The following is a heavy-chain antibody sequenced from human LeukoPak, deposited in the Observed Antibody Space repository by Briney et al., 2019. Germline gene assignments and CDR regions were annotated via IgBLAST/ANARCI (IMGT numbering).Heavy chain of an antibody. Sequence: ASVKVSCKASGYTFTGYYMHWVRQAPGQGLGWMGWINPNSGGTNYAQKFQGRVTMTRDTSISTAYMELSRLRSDDTAVYYCARDDIAVAGRGCCDYWGQGTLVTVSS. D-gene: IGHD6-19*01. CDR1: GYTFTGYY. CDR2: INPNSGGT. V-gene: IGHV1-2*02. J-gene: IGHJ4*02. CDR3: ARDDIAVAGRGCCDY.